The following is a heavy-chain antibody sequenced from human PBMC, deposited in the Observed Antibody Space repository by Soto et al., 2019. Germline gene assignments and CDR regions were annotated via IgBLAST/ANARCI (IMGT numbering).Heavy chain of an antibody. J-gene: IGHJ4*02. D-gene: IGHD2-21*01. CDR2: IGSEIDGATI. Sequence: GGSLRLSCAASGIAFNDAWMTWVRQAPGKGLEWVGRIGSEIDGATIDYAEPVKCRFTISRDGTTSTVLLQMNSLSTGATAIYFSIADNSYCVGGGVYWGQGTPVTVSS. CDR1: GIAFNDAW. V-gene: IGHV3-15*04. CDR3: IADNSYCVGGGVY.